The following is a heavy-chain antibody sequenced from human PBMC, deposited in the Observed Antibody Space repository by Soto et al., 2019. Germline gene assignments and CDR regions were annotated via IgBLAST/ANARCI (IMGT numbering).Heavy chain of an antibody. V-gene: IGHV1-69*04. CDR3: AREATWLLGYYYYYMDV. J-gene: IGHJ6*03. Sequence: PVKVSCKTSGGTFSSYPISWLRQNTGQGLEWMGRIIPNLGITDYAQKFQGRVTMTADTSTSTAYMELRSLRSDDTAVYYCAREATWLLGYYYYYMDVWGKGTTVTVSS. CDR2: IIPNLGIT. CDR1: GGTFSSYP. D-gene: IGHD5-12*01.